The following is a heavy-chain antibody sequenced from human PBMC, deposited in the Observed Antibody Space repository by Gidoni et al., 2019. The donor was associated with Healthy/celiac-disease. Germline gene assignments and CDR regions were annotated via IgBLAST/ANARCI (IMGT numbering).Heavy chain of an antibody. V-gene: IGHV1-69*06. Sequence: QLQLVQSGAEVKKPGSSVQVSCKASGGTFSSYAISWVRQAPGQGLEWMGGIIPIFGTANYAQKFQGRVTITADKSASTAYMELSSLRSEDTAVYYCARADYDFWSGYYTPYYYYGMDVWGQGTTVTVSS. D-gene: IGHD3-3*01. J-gene: IGHJ6*02. CDR1: GGTFSSYA. CDR3: ARADYDFWSGYYTPYYYYGMDV. CDR2: IIPIFGTA.